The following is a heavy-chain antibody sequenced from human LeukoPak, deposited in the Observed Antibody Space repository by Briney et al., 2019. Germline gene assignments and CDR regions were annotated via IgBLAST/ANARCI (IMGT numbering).Heavy chain of an antibody. J-gene: IGHJ4*02. CDR3: AREVCIGGSCSVFDY. Sequence: PGGSLRLSSSASGFTFSSYWMHWVRQAPGKGLVWVSRINSDGSSRTYADSVKGRFTISRDTAKNTLSLQMNSLRTEDTAVYYCAREVCIGGSCSVFDYWGQGTLVTVSS. CDR1: GFTFSSYW. CDR2: INSDGSSR. D-gene: IGHD2-15*01. V-gene: IGHV3-74*01.